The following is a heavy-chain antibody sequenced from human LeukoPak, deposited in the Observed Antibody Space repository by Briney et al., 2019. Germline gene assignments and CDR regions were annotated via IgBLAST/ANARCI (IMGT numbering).Heavy chain of an antibody. D-gene: IGHD1-1*01. J-gene: IGHJ1*01. Sequence: GGSLRLSCAASGFPFSSYYMQWVRQVPGEGLVWVSHMNTDGNYIVYADSVKGRFTISRDNARNTMYLQMNNLRAEDTAIYYCASFGHNWSSCYWGQGTRVTVS. CDR3: ASFGHNWSSCY. CDR2: MNTDGNYI. V-gene: IGHV3-74*03. CDR1: GFPFSSYY.